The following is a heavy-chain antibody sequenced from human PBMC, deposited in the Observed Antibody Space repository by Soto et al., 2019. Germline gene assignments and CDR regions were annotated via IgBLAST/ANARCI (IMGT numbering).Heavy chain of an antibody. CDR1: CGSISEKY. CDR3: VASLAASGLNWLDP. J-gene: IGHJ5*02. D-gene: IGHD6-13*01. CDR2: IFANGHT. Sequence: PSETLSLTCIGSCGSISEKYWNWVRQPPGKGLEWIGLIFANGHTDYNPSLKSRVTMSVDASKNQFSLRLTSMTAADTAVYYCVASLAASGLNWLDPWGRGTLVTV. V-gene: IGHV4-4*07.